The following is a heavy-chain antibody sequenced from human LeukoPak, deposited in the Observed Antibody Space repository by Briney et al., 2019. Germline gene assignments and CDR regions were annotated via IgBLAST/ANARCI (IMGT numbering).Heavy chain of an antibody. D-gene: IGHD1-26*01. CDR3: ARDNAGLVKHLDAFDL. CDR2: SRGSGGIT. CDR1: GFTFSTDA. J-gene: IGHJ3*01. V-gene: IGHV3-23*01. Sequence: GGSLRLSCAPSGFTFSTDAMSWVRQAPGKGLEWVSTSRGSGGITYYADSVKGLFTISRDNSKNTLYLQMNSLRAEDTAIYYCARDNAGLVKHLDAFDLWGQGTMVTVAS.